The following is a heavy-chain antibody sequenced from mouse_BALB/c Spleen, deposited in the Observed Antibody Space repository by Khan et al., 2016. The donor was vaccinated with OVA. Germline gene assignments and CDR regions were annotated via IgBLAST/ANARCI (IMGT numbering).Heavy chain of an antibody. J-gene: IGHJ4*01. CDR2: ITPRTSFP. CDR3: ARRTTGYALDY. D-gene: IGHD2-14*01. Sequence: VQLQQSGAEVARPGASVKMSCKASGYTFISNTMHWVKQRPGQGLEWFGYITPRTSFPSYNQKFKDKATLTADKSYSTAYSQQISLTSEDSAVYYCARRTTGYALDYWGQGTSGTVSS. V-gene: IGHV1-4*01. CDR1: GYTFISNT.